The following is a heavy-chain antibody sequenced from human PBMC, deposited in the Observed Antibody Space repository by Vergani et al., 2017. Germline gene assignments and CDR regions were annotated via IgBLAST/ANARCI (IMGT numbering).Heavy chain of an antibody. D-gene: IGHD3-16*01. J-gene: IGHJ4*02. CDR1: GFTLSNYD. V-gene: IGHV3-30*02. CDR3: AKHFRGWGIDY. CDR2: IQIDGSNQ. Sequence: QVQLLESGGGVVQRGGSLRLSCATSGFTLSNYDMQWIRQGPGKGLEFVAFIQIDGSNQYYADSVKGRFTLSRDFTKTTLYLQMNSLRTDDTATYYCAKHFRGWGIDYWGQGTQVIVSS.